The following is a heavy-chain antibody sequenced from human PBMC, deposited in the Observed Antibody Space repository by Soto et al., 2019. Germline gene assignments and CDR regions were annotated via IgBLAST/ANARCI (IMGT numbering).Heavy chain of an antibody. Sequence: HVQLVQSGAEVKKPGSSVKVSCKASGGTFSSYAFSWVRQAPGQGLEWMGGIIPIFGPTNYAQNFQGRVTITADDSTNTAYMELSSLRSEDTAVYYCARGYGSASYSDYWGQGTLVTVSS. J-gene: IGHJ4*02. CDR2: IIPIFGPT. CDR1: GGTFSSYA. CDR3: ARGYGSASYSDY. D-gene: IGHD6-6*01. V-gene: IGHV1-69*01.